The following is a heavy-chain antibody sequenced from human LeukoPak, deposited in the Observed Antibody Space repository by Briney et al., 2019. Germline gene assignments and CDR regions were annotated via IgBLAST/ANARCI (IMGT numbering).Heavy chain of an antibody. Sequence: SETLSLTCTVSGGSISSYYWSWIRQPPGKGLEWIGRIYTSGSTNYNPSLKSRVTMSVDASKNQFSLKLSSVTAADTAVYYCASGYCSSTSCYRFDYWGQGTLVTVSS. CDR2: IYTSGST. V-gene: IGHV4-4*07. J-gene: IGHJ4*02. CDR3: ASGYCSSTSCYRFDY. D-gene: IGHD2-2*01. CDR1: GGSISSYY.